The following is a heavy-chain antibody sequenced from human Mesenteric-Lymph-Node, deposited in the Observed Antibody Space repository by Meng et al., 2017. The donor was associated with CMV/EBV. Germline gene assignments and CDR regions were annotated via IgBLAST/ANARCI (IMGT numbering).Heavy chain of an antibody. D-gene: IGHD2-15*01. V-gene: IGHV3-13*01. CDR3: AREGGVVAATQFDY. CDR2: IGTAGDT. CDR1: GFTFSSYD. Sequence: GESLKISCAASGFTFSSYDMHWVRQATGKGLEWVSAIGTAGDTYYPGSVKGRFTISRDNARNSLYLQMDSLRAEDTAVYYCAREGGVVAATQFDYWGQGTLVTVSS. J-gene: IGHJ4*02.